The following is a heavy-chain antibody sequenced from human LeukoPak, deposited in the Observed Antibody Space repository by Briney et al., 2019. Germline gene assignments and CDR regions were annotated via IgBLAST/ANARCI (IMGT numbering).Heavy chain of an antibody. CDR2: IFYIGST. CDR1: TGSISSTSYY. V-gene: IGHV4-39*07. D-gene: IGHD4-11*01. Sequence: SETLSLTCTVSTGSISSTSYYWGWIRQPPEKGLEWIGSIFYIGSTYYNPSLKSRVTISVDRSKNQFSLKLSSVTAADTAVYYCARGRLVLYYFDYWGQGTLVTVSS. J-gene: IGHJ4*02. CDR3: ARGRLVLYYFDY.